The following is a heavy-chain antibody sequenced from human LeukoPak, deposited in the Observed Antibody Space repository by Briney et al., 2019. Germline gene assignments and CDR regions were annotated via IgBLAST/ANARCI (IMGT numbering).Heavy chain of an antibody. CDR2: ITGSGGAT. CDR1: EFTFNNYA. V-gene: IGHV3-23*01. CDR3: AKGSRDSRPYYFDF. J-gene: IGHJ4*02. Sequence: PGGSLRLSCAASEFTFNNYAMRWVRQAPGKAVEWVSAITGSGGATYHADSVKGRFTISRDNSKNTLYLQMNSLRAEDMAVYYCAKGSRDSRPYYFDFWGQGTLVTVSS. D-gene: IGHD3-10*01.